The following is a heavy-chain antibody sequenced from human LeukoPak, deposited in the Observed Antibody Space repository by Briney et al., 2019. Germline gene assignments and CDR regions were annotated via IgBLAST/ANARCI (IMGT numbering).Heavy chain of an antibody. CDR3: AKVKWFGKNYFDY. J-gene: IGHJ4*02. D-gene: IGHD3-10*01. V-gene: IGHV3-23*01. Sequence: GGSLRLSCAASGFTFSSYAMSWVRQAPGKGLEWDSAISGSGGSTYYADSVKGRFTISRDNSKNTLYLQMNSLRAEDTAVYYCAKVKWFGKNYFDYWGQGTLVTVSS. CDR1: GFTFSSYA. CDR2: ISGSGGST.